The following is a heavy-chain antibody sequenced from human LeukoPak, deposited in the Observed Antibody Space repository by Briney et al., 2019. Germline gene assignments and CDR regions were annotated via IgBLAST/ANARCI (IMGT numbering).Heavy chain of an antibody. V-gene: IGHV1-18*04. CDR3: ARCSRYYYGSGSYYNSDDAFDI. D-gene: IGHD3-10*01. CDR1: GYTFTSYG. J-gene: IGHJ3*02. CDR2: ISAYNGNT. Sequence: ASVKVSCKASGYTFTSYGISWVRQAPGQGLEWTGWISAYNGNTNYAQKLQGRVTMTTDTSTSTAYMELRSLRSDDTAVYYCARCSRYYYGSGSYYNSDDAFDIWGQGTTVTVSS.